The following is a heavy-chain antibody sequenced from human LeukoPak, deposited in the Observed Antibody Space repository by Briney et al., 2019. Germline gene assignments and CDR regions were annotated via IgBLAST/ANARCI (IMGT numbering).Heavy chain of an antibody. D-gene: IGHD3-22*01. Sequence: SETLTLTCTVSGCAMSSYYWHWIRQPAGKGLEWIGRIHGSGNTIYNPSLKSRVTISVDTAKNQFSLKLSSVTAADTAVYYCACFYPDSSGYHPDDYCGQGTLVTVSS. CDR3: ACFYPDSSGYHPDDY. J-gene: IGHJ4*02. V-gene: IGHV4-4*07. CDR1: GCAMSSYY. CDR2: IHGSGNT.